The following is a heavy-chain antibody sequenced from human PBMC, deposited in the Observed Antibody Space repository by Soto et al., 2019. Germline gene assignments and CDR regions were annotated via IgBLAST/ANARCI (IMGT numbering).Heavy chain of an antibody. CDR1: GFTFSSYA. Sequence: EVQLVESGEGLVQPGGSLRLSFAASGFTFSSYAMHWVRQPPGKGLEYVSAISSKGGSTYYADSVKGRFTISRDNSKNTLYLQMDSLRAEDMAVYYCARGSRRELTADDAFDIWGQGTMVTVSS. CDR3: ARGSRRELTADDAFDI. J-gene: IGHJ3*02. V-gene: IGHV3-64*02. CDR2: ISSKGGST. D-gene: IGHD1-26*01.